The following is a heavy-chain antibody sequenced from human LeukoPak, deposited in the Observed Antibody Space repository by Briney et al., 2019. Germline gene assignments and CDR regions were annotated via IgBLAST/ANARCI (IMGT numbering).Heavy chain of an antibody. CDR2: VYYRVTS. CDR1: GDSISSSSYS. Sequence: SETLSLTCTVSGDSISSSSYSWAWIRQPPGKGLEWLATVYYRVTSYSNPSLRSRVSISLDASQNQLSLRVTSVTAADTAVYYCARGLGYYDSRDRFDFWGQGALVTVSS. CDR3: ARGLGYYDSRDRFDF. D-gene: IGHD3-22*01. V-gene: IGHV4-39*07. J-gene: IGHJ4*02.